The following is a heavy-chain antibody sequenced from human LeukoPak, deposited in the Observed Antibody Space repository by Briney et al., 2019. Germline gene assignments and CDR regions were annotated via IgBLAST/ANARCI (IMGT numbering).Heavy chain of an antibody. D-gene: IGHD3-10*01. Sequence: GGSLRLSCAGSGFTFSSYPLYWVRQSPGRGLQYASGISNDGGSTYYTNSVKGRFTISRDNSKNTLYLQMGSLRAEDMAVYYCARRAGSFYASSSYYMDVWGKGTTVTVSS. CDR3: ARRAGSFYASSSYYMDV. V-gene: IGHV3-64*01. CDR2: ISNDGGST. CDR1: GFTFSSYP. J-gene: IGHJ6*03.